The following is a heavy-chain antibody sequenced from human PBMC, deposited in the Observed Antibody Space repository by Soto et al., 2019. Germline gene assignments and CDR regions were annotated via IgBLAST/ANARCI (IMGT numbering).Heavy chain of an antibody. CDR2: IWYDGSKQ. V-gene: IGHV3-33*01. J-gene: IGHJ4*02. D-gene: IGHD3-22*01. CDR1: GFTFRTYG. CDR3: ARASWDGSGYRPFDK. Sequence: QGQLVESGGGVVQPGRSLRLSCAASGFTFRTYGMPWVRQAPGKGLEWLAAIWYDGSKQYYGGSVEGRFTSSRDNSKMTLHLERDSLRAADTAIYYCARASWDGSGYRPFDKWGQGTLVTVSS.